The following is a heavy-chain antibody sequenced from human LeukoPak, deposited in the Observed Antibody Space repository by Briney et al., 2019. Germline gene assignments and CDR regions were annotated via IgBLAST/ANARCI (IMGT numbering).Heavy chain of an antibody. CDR1: GFTFSSYA. J-gene: IGHJ6*02. D-gene: IGHD3-10*01. CDR2: ISYDGSNK. Sequence: GRSLRLSCAASGFTFSSYAMHWVRQAPGKGLEWVAVISYDGSNKYYADSVKGRFTISRDNSKNTLYLQMNSLRAEDTAVYYCATAPYYYGSGSYPYYYYGMDVWGQGTTVTVSS. V-gene: IGHV3-30*04. CDR3: ATAPYYYGSGSYPYYYYGMDV.